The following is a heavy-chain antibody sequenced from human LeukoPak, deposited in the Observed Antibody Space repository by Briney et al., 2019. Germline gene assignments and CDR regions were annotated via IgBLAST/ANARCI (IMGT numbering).Heavy chain of an antibody. J-gene: IGHJ4*02. CDR2: IYPGGSAT. D-gene: IGHD6-19*01. CDR1: GYSFTSYW. Sequence: GESLKISCKGSGYSFTSYWIAWVRQMPGKGLEWMGIIYPGGSATRYSPSFQGQVTISADKSISTAYLQWSSLKASDTAMYYCARRRAVAGVYYFDYWGQGTLVTVSS. V-gene: IGHV5-51*01. CDR3: ARRRAVAGVYYFDY.